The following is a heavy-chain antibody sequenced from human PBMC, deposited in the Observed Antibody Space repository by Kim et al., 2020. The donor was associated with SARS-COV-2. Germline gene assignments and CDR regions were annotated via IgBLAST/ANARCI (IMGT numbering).Heavy chain of an antibody. CDR1: GFTFDDYA. J-gene: IGHJ6*02. CDR2: ISGDGGST. V-gene: IGHV3-43*02. CDR3: AKDRRVIHRGYYYYGMDV. D-gene: IGHD2-21*01. Sequence: GGSLRLSCAASGFTFDDYAMHWVRQAPGKGLEWVSLISGDGGSTYYADSVKGRFTISRDNSKNSLYLQMNSLRTEDTALYYCAKDRRVIHRGYYYYGMDVWGQGTTVTVSS.